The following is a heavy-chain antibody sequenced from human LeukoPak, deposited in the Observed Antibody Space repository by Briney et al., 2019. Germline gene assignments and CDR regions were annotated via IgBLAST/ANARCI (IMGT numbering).Heavy chain of an antibody. CDR1: GGSISSYY. CDR3: AKAPLGRCTGVICYYFDY. D-gene: IGHD2-15*01. Sequence: SETLSLTCTVSGGSISSYYWSWIRQPPGKGLEWIGYIYYSGSTNYNPSLKSRVTISVDTSKNHFSLKLSSVTAADTAVYYCAKAPLGRCTGVICYYFDYWGQGTLVTVSS. V-gene: IGHV4-59*01. J-gene: IGHJ4*02. CDR2: IYYSGST.